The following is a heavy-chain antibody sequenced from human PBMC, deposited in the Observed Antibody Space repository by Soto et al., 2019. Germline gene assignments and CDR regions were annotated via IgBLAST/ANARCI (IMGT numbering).Heavy chain of an antibody. CDR1: GFTFGNYA. CDR2: ISGGGDAT. D-gene: IGHD7-27*01. Sequence: EVHLLESGGGLVQPGGSLRLSCAASGFTFGNYAFSWVRQAPGKGLEWVSVISGGGDATYYPDSVKGRFTTSRDNSKNTVYLQMNGLRAEDTAVYYCAKKSLGSITLPALYYFDYWGQGTLVSVSS. V-gene: IGHV3-23*01. J-gene: IGHJ4*02. CDR3: AKKSLGSITLPALYYFDY.